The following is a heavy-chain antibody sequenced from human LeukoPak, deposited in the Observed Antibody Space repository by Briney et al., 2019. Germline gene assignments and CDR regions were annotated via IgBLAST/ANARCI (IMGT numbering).Heavy chain of an antibody. D-gene: IGHD3-3*01. V-gene: IGHV4-39*01. CDR2: IYYSGST. J-gene: IGHJ4*02. Sequence: SETLSLTCTVSGDSISSSVYYWGWIRQPPGKGLEWIGSIYYSGSTYYNPSLKSRVTISIETSKNQFSLKLSSVTAADTAVYYCARRSLYPPDYDFWRFDDYWGQGTLVTVSS. CDR3: ARRSLYPPDYDFWRFDDY. CDR1: GDSISSSVYY.